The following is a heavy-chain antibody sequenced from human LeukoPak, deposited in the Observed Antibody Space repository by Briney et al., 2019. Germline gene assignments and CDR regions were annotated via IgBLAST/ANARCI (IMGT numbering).Heavy chain of an antibody. CDR3: ASVRSGYGYYFDY. D-gene: IGHD3-22*01. V-gene: IGHV1-46*01. CDR1: GYTFTSYY. Sequence: ASVKVSCKVSGYTFTSYYMHWVRQAPGQGLEWMGIINPSGGSTSYAQKFQGRVTMTRDTSTSTVYMELSSLRSEDTAVYYCASVRSGYGYYFDYWGQGTLVTVSS. J-gene: IGHJ4*02. CDR2: INPSGGST.